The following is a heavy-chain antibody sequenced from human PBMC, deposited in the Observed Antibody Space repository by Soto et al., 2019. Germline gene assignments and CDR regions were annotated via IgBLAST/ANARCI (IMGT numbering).Heavy chain of an antibody. CDR3: ARVRIVGATNNWFDP. CDR2: NSAYNGNT. D-gene: IGHD1-26*01. J-gene: IGHJ5*02. CDR1: SYTFTSYG. V-gene: IGHV1-18*04. Sequence: ASVKVSCKTYSYTFTSYGISLVRQAPVQGLEWMGWNSAYNGNTNYAQKLQGRVTMTTDTSTSTAYMELRSLRSDDTAVYYCARVRIVGATNNWFDPWGQGTLVTVSS.